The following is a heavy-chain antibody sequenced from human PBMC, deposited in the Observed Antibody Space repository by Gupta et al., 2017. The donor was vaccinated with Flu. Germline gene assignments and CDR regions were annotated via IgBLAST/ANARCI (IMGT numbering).Heavy chain of an antibody. D-gene: IGHD1-1*01. CDR2: ISDRSKYI. J-gene: IGHJ4*02. Sequence: SMTWVHQAPRKGLEWVSSISDRSKYIHYVDSVKGRFTISRDNAKNSLFLQMNSLRAEDTGVYYCTRLREGGTGFIEYWGQGTLVTVSS. CDR3: TRLREGGTGFIEY. CDR1: S. V-gene: IGHV3-21*01.